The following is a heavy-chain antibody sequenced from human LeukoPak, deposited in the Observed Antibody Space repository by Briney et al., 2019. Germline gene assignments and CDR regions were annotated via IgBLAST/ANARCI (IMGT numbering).Heavy chain of an antibody. CDR3: ARDTKSMVRGVIISPPYYYGMDV. CDR1: GFTFSSYG. D-gene: IGHD3-10*01. CDR2: IWYDGSNK. Sequence: GGSLRLSCAASGFTFSSYGMHWVRQAQGKGLEWVAVIWYDGSNKYYADSVKGRFTISRDNSKNTLYLQMNSLRAEDTAVYYCARDTKSMVRGVIISPPYYYGMDVWGQGTTVTVSS. V-gene: IGHV3-33*01. J-gene: IGHJ6*02.